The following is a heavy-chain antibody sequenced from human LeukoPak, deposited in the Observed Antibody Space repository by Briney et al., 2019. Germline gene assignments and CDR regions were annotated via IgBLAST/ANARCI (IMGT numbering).Heavy chain of an antibody. V-gene: IGHV3-48*04. CDR3: AKEGDNTGYRYFDD. CDR1: GFKLISYS. J-gene: IGHJ4*02. D-gene: IGHD3-22*01. Sequence: GGSLRLSCAASGFKLISYSMNWVRQAPGKGLEWVSYINSSSGTIIYADSVKGRFTISRDNAKNSLYLQMNSLRAEDTAVYYCAKEGDNTGYRYFDDWGQGTLVTVSS. CDR2: INSSSGTI.